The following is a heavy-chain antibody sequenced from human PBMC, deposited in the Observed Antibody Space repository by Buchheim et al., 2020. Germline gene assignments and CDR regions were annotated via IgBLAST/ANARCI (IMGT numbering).Heavy chain of an antibody. CDR3: ARDSSGSYSYFDY. CDR1: GGSISSGGYY. V-gene: IGHV4-31*03. J-gene: IGHJ4*02. D-gene: IGHD1-26*01. Sequence: QVQLQESGPGLVKPSQTLSLTCTVSGGSISSGGYYWSWLRPHPGKGLEWVGFIYYSGTTYYNPSLKRRVTILVATSKNQSSLKRSSVTAADTAVYYGARDSSGSYSYFDYWGQGTL. CDR2: IYYSGTT.